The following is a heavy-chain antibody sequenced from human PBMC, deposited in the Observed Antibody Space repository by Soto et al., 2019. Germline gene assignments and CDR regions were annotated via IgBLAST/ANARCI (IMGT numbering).Heavy chain of an antibody. CDR1: GFSFSSAW. CDR3: TTGVDGYNPFDY. J-gene: IGHJ4*02. CDR2: IKSKVHGETP. D-gene: IGHD5-12*01. Sequence: EAQLVESGGGLVKPGGSLRLSCAASGFSFSSAWMIWVRQAPGKGLEWVGRIKSKVHGETPDYAAPVKGRFTISRDDSKNTVFLQMNSLETEDTAVYYCTTGVDGYNPFDYWGQGTLVTVSS. V-gene: IGHV3-15*07.